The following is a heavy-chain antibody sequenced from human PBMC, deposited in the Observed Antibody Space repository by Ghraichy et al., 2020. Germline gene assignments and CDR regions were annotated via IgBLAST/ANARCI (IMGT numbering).Heavy chain of an antibody. CDR3: ARGSSGWPDY. J-gene: IGHJ4*02. CDR2: IKQDGSEK. CDR1: GFTFSSYL. D-gene: IGHD6-19*01. V-gene: IGHV3-7*04. Sequence: SCAASGFTFSSYLMSWVRQAPGKGLEWVAKIKQDGSEKYYVDSVKGRFTISSDNAKNSLYLQVNSLRAEDTAVYYCARGSSGWPDYWGQGTLVTVSS.